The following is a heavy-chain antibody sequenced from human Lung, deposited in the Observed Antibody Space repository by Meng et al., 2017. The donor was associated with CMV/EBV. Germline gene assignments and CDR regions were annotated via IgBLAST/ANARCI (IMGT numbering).Heavy chain of an antibody. Sequence: GGSLRLSCAASGFAFDDYGMSWVRQAPGKGLEWVSGINWNGGSTLYADSVKGRFTVSRDNSKKTLYLQMNSLRAEDTAVYYCANLGRTIRDYWGQGTLVTVSS. CDR1: GFAFDDYG. CDR3: ANLGRTIRDY. D-gene: IGHD4/OR15-4a*01. V-gene: IGHV3-20*04. J-gene: IGHJ4*02. CDR2: INWNGGST.